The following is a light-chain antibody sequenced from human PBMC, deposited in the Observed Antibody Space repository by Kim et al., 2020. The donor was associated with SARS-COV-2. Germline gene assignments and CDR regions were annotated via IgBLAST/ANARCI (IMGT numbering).Light chain of an antibody. CDR3: QQRNSWPPAVT. J-gene: IGKJ4*01. V-gene: IGKV3-11*01. Sequence: PGAGATLSCRASQSISSSLAWYQQRPGQAPRLLVYDASNRATGVPDRFSGSGSGTDFTLTISSHEPEDFSTYYCQQRNSWPPAVTFGGGTKVDIK. CDR1: QSISSS. CDR2: DAS.